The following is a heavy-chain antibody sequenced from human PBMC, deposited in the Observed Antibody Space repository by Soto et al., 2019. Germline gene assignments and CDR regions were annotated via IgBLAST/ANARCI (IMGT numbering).Heavy chain of an antibody. Sequence: SETLSLTCTASGGSITSSSHFWGWVRQPPGKGLEWIGTIHFTGNTYYTPSLKSRLTMSIDTSKNEFSLRLNSVTAADTAVYYCAGQTFTIAAASYGRSNWFDPWGPGTLVTVSS. CDR3: AGQTFTIAAASYGRSNWFDP. J-gene: IGHJ5*02. CDR2: IHFTGNT. CDR1: GGSITSSSHF. D-gene: IGHD6-25*01. V-gene: IGHV4-39*01.